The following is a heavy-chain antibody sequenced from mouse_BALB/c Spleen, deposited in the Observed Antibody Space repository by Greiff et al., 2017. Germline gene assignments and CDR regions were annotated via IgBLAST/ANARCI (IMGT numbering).Heavy chain of an antibody. V-gene: IGHV5-6-4*01. CDR1: GFTFSSYT. Sequence: DVKLVESGGGLVKPGGSLKLSCAASGFTFSSYTMSWVRQTPEKRLEWVATISSGGSYTYYPDSVKGRFTISRDNAKNTLYLQMSSLKSEDTAMYHCTRDSIYYGSSLLAYWGQGTLVTVSA. D-gene: IGHD1-1*01. CDR2: ISSGGSYT. CDR3: TRDSIYYGSSLLAY. J-gene: IGHJ3*01.